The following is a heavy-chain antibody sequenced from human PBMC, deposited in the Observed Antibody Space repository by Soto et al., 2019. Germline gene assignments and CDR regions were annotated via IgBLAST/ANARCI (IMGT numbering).Heavy chain of an antibody. CDR3: ARDRLYYDSSGYYFIYYYGMDV. V-gene: IGHV1-46*01. CDR2: INPSGGST. J-gene: IGHJ6*02. Sequence: GASVKVSCKASGYTFTSYYMHWVRQAPGQGLEWMGIINPSGGSTGYAQKFQGRVTMTTDTSTSTAYMELRSLRSDDTAVYYCARDRLYYDSSGYYFIYYYGMDVWGQGTTVTVSS. CDR1: GYTFTSYY. D-gene: IGHD3-22*01.